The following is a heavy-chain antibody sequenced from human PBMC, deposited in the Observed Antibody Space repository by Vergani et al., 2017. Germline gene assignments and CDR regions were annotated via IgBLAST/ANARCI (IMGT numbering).Heavy chain of an antibody. J-gene: IGHJ5*02. V-gene: IGHV2-5*08. D-gene: IGHD6-19*01. CDR1: GFSVNSHPMR. Sequence: QVTLKESGPALVKPTQTLTLTCTLSGFSVNSHPMRVIWIRQPPGKALEWLALIYWNDDKRYSPSLKSRLTITKDTSKNQVVLTMTNMDPVDTATYYCAHSPYSSGLSWGQGTLVTVSS. CDR3: AHSPYSSGLS. CDR2: IYWNDDK.